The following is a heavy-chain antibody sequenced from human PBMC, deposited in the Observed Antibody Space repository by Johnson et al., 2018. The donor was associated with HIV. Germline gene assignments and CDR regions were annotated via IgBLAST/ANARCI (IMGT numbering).Heavy chain of an antibody. J-gene: IGHJ3*02. CDR3: ARDLRDIVVPDAFDI. CDR2: ISHDGSHK. CDR1: GFTFSSCG. Sequence: QVQLVESGGGVVQPGRSLRLSCAASGFTFSSCGMHWVRQAPGKGLEWVAVISHDGSHKYYADSVKGRFSLSRDISKNSLYLQMNSLRAEDTAVYYCARDLRDIVVPDAFDIWGQGTMVTVSS. V-gene: IGHV3-33*05. D-gene: IGHD5-12*01.